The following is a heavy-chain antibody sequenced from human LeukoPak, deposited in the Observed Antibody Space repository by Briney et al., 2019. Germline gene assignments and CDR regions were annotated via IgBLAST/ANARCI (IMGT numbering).Heavy chain of an antibody. CDR2: MNPNSGNT. CDR3: ARVKIYNWNVAYFDY. D-gene: IGHD1-20*01. CDR1: GYTFTSYD. Sequence: ASVKVSCKASGYTFTSYDINWVRQATGQGVEWMGWMNPNSGNTGYAQKFQGRVTMTRNTSISTAYMELSSLRSEDTAVYYCARVKIYNWNVAYFDYWGQGTLVTVSS. J-gene: IGHJ4*02. V-gene: IGHV1-8*01.